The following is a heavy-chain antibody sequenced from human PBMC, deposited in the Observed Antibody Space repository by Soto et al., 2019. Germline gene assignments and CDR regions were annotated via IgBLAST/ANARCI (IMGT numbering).Heavy chain of an antibody. CDR2: ISYDGSNK. CDR3: AKGSNYYDSSGYYFGNY. CDR1: GFTFSSYG. J-gene: IGHJ4*02. D-gene: IGHD3-22*01. V-gene: IGHV3-30*18. Sequence: GSLSLSCAASGFTFSSYGMHWVRQAPGKGLEWVAVISYDGSNKYYADSVKGRFTISRDNSKNTLYLQMNSLRAEDTAVYYCAKGSNYYDSSGYYFGNYWGQGTLVTVSS.